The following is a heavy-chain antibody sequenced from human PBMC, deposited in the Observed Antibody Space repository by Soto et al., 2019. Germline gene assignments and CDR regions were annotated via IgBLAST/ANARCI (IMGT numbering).Heavy chain of an antibody. Sequence: SETLSLTCAVSGYSIASGYYWAFIRQSPGKGLEWIGSIYHAGSVYYNPSLNSRVAVSLDTSKNHFSLKLTSVTATDTAVYYCARTFDYYGMDVWGQGTTVTVSS. CDR2: IYHAGSV. J-gene: IGHJ6*02. V-gene: IGHV4-38-2*01. CDR3: ARTFDYYGMDV. CDR1: GYSIASGYY.